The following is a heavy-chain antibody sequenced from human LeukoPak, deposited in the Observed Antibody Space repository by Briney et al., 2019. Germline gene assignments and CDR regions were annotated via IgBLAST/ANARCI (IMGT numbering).Heavy chain of an antibody. Sequence: SETLSLTCTVSGGSISSYYWSWIRQPPGKGLEWIGYIYYSGSTNYNPSLKSRVIISVDTSKNQFSLKLSSVTAADTAVYYCARDIAAAAHYMDVWGNGTTVTISS. D-gene: IGHD6-13*01. CDR1: GGSISSYY. CDR2: IYYSGST. CDR3: ARDIAAAAHYMDV. J-gene: IGHJ6*03. V-gene: IGHV4-59*01.